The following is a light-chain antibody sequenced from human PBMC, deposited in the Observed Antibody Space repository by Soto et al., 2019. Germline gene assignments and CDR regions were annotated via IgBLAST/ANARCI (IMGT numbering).Light chain of an antibody. V-gene: IGLV2-8*01. CDR1: SSDVGGYNY. CDR2: EVS. CDR3: SSYAGSNNFV. Sequence: QSALTQPPSASGSPGQSVTISCTGTSSDVGGYNYVSWYQQHPGKAPKLMIYEVSKRPSGVPDRFSGSKSGNTASLTVSGLQAEDEADYYSSSYAGSNNFVFGTGPKSPS. J-gene: IGLJ1*01.